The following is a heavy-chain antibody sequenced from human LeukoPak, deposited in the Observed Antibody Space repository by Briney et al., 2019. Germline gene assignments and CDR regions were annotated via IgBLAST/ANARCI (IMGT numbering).Heavy chain of an antibody. D-gene: IGHD3-16*01. CDR1: GFTFSSYG. J-gene: IGHJ6*03. V-gene: IGHV3-33*06. CDR2: IWYEGSDK. CDR3: AKDKDYGYYMDV. Sequence: GRSLRLSCAASGFTFSSYGMHWVRQAPGKGLEWVAVIWYEGSDKYYADSVKGRFTISRDNSKNTLYLQMNSLRAEDTAVYYYAKDKDYGYYMDVWGKGTTVTVSS.